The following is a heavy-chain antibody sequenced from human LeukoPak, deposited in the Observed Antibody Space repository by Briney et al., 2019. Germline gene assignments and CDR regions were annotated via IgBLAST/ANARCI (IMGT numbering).Heavy chain of an antibody. D-gene: IGHD6-19*01. CDR1: GDSVSSNTAA. V-gene: IGHV6-1*01. CDR3: ARDSGMGNAAFDI. J-gene: IGHJ3*02. CDR2: TYYRSNWYY. Sequence: SQTLSLTCAISGDSVSSNTAAWSWFRQSPSRGLEWLGRTYYRSNWYYDYATSVKSRVSINPDTSKNQFSLQLNSVTPEDTAVYYCARDSGMGNAAFDIWGQGTMVTVSS.